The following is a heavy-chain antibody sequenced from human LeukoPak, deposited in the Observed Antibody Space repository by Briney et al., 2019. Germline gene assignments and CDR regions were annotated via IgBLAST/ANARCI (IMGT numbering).Heavy chain of an antibody. V-gene: IGHV4-39*07. CDR1: GGSTSSSSYY. CDR2: IYYSGST. CDR3: ARDPWELLYFNY. Sequence: SETLSLTCTVSGGSTSSSSYYWGWIRQPPGKGLEWIGSIYYSGSTYYNPSLKSRVTISVDTSKNQFSLKLSSVTAADTAVYYCARDPWELLYFNYWGQGTLVTVSS. J-gene: IGHJ4*02. D-gene: IGHD1-26*01.